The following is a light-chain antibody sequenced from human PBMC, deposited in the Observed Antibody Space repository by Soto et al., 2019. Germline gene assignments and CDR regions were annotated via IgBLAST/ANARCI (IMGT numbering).Light chain of an antibody. CDR1: QSVASSH. CDR3: QQYGSSPYT. Sequence: EIVLTQSPGTLSLSPGERATLSCRASQSVASSHLAWYQQKPGQAPRLLIFAASHRATGIPDRFSGSVSGTDFTLTISSLEPEDFAVYSCQQYGSSPYTFGQGTKLEI. J-gene: IGKJ2*01. V-gene: IGKV3-20*01. CDR2: AAS.